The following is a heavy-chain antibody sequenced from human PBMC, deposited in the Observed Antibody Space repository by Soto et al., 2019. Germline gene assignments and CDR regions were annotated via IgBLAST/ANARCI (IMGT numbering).Heavy chain of an antibody. D-gene: IGHD2-15*01. Sequence: ASVKVSCEASGYTFTSYDINWVRQATGQGLEWMGWMNPNDGNIGYAQKFQGRVTMTRNTSISTAYMELSSLRSEDTAVYYCARGGYCSGGSCYGALGAFDIWGQGTMVTVSS. J-gene: IGHJ3*02. V-gene: IGHV1-8*01. CDR1: GYTFTSYD. CDR2: MNPNDGNI. CDR3: ARGGYCSGGSCYGALGAFDI.